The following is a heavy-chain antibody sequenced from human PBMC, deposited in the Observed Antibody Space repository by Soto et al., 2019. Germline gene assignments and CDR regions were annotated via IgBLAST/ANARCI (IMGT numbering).Heavy chain of an antibody. D-gene: IGHD7-27*01. J-gene: IGHJ5*02. CDR1: GGSISSGGYS. Sequence: QLQLQESGSGLVKPSQTLSLTCAVSGGSISSGGYSWSWIRQPPGKGLEWIGYIYHSGSTYYNPXLXRPXTISVDRSKNQFSLKLSSVTAADTDVYYCARVPGPWGQGTLVTVSS. V-gene: IGHV4-30-2*01. CDR2: IYHSGST. CDR3: ARVPGP.